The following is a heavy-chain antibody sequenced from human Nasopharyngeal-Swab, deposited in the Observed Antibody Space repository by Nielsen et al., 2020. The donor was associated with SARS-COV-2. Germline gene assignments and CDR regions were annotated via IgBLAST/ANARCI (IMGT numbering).Heavy chain of an antibody. CDR3: AKGAYFMLITDV. D-gene: IGHD2-8*01. J-gene: IGHJ6*02. V-gene: IGHV3-23*01. CDR1: GFDFGSHA. CDR2: ISGSGDTT. Sequence: GESLKISCEGSGFDFGSHAMSWVRQAPGKGLEWVSSISGSGDTTYYADFARGRLTISRDNSKKTLDLQMTSLRVEDTAVYYCAKGAYFMLITDVRGQGTTVTVSS.